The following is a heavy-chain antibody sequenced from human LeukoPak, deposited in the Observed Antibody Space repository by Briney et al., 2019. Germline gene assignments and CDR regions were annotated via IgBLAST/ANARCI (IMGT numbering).Heavy chain of an antibody. Sequence: PSETLSLTCTVSDEVITSNNWWSWVRQSPGKGLEWIGEIFHSGTTRYKASLESRVTMLLDKSKNQFFLRLNSVTAADTAVYFCARLRLSGGSFSVGWFDPWGQGIQVTVSS. D-gene: IGHD1-26*01. CDR2: IFHSGTT. CDR1: DEVITSNNW. J-gene: IGHJ5*02. V-gene: IGHV4-4*02. CDR3: ARLRLSGGSFSVGWFDP.